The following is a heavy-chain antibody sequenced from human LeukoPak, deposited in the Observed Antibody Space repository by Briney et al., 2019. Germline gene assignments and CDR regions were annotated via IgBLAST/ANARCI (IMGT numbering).Heavy chain of an antibody. CDR1: GYTFTSYY. CDR2: INPSGGST. V-gene: IGHV1-46*01. D-gene: IGHD3-22*01. Sequence: ASVKVSCKASGYTFTSYYMHWVRQAPGQGLEWMGIINPSGGSTSYAQKFQGRVTVTRDTSTSTVYMELSSLRPEDTALYYCARAGYDTSGYYSYWGQGTLVTVSS. J-gene: IGHJ4*02. CDR3: ARAGYDTSGYYSY.